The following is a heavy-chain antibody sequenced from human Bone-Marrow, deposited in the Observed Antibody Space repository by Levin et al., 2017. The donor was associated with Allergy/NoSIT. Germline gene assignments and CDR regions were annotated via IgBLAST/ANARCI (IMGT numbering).Heavy chain of an antibody. D-gene: IGHD2-15*01. CDR2: VSWDGDRR. CDR3: AKDRAGITSCVGGRCYSGLDN. V-gene: IGHV3-43*01. Sequence: PGGSLRLSCAASGFFFGDYTMHWVRQTPGKGLEWVSSVSWDGDRRYYGDSVRGRFTISRDNNENSLYLQMNSLRTEDTAIYYCAKDRAGITSCVGGRCYSGLDNWGQGALVTVSS. J-gene: IGHJ4*02. CDR1: GFFFGDYT.